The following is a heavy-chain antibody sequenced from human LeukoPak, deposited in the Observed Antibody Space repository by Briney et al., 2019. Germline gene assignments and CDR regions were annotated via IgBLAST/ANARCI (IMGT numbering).Heavy chain of an antibody. Sequence: GSNKYYADSVKGRFTISRDNSKNTLYLQMNSLRAEDTAVYYCARGVTRYCSSTSCYYFDYWGQGTLVTVSS. J-gene: IGHJ4*02. V-gene: IGHV3-33*01. D-gene: IGHD2-2*01. CDR2: GSNK. CDR3: ARGVTRYCSSTSCYYFDY.